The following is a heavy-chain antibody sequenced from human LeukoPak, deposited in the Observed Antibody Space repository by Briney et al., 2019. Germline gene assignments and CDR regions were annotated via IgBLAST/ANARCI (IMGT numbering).Heavy chain of an antibody. V-gene: IGHV3-9*01. CDR2: ISWNSVSI. D-gene: IGHD2-15*01. CDR3: AKELGGGSDGLDI. CDR1: GITFDDYA. Sequence: PGGSLRLSCAASGITFDDYAMYWVRQGPGKGLEWVAGISWNSVSIGYADSVKGRFTISRDNAKNSLYSQMNSLRNEDTALYYCAKELGGGSDGLDIWGQGTMVTVSS. J-gene: IGHJ3*02.